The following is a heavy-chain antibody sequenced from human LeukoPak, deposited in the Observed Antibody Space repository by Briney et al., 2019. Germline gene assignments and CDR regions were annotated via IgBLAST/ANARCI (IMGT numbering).Heavy chain of an antibody. V-gene: IGHV4-4*07. CDR2: IYTSGST. D-gene: IGHD3-22*01. CDR3: ARERVNYYDSSGYRSNYYYYYMDV. Sequence: SETLSLTCTVSGGSISSYYWSWIRQPAGKGLEWIGRIYTSGSTNYNPSLKSRVTMSVDTSKNQFSLKLSSVTAADTAVYYCARERVNYYDSSGYRSNYYYYYMDVWGKGTTVTISS. CDR1: GGSISSYY. J-gene: IGHJ6*03.